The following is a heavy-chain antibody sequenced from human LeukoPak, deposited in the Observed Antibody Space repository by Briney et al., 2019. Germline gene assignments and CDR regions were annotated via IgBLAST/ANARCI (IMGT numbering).Heavy chain of an antibody. V-gene: IGHV4-39*01. CDR1: GGSISSYY. CDR3: ARHFIYDILTGYSRYYYYYYMDV. Sequence: SETLSLTCTVSGGSISSYYWSWIRQPPGKGLEWIGSIYYSGSTYYNPSLKSRVTISVDTSKNQFSLKLSSVTAADTAVYYCARHFIYDILTGYSRYYYYYYMDVWGKGTTVTISS. J-gene: IGHJ6*03. D-gene: IGHD3-9*01. CDR2: IYYSGST.